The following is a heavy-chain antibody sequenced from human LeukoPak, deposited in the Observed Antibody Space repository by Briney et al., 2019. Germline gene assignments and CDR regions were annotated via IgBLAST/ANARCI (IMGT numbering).Heavy chain of an antibody. CDR1: GYSISSGYY. D-gene: IGHD1-26*01. Sequence: SETLSLTCTVSGYSISSGYYWGWIRQPPGKGLEWIGSTYHSGSTYYNPSLKSRVTISVDTSKNQFSLKLSSVTAADTAVYYCARDSGSYYAQYYFDYWGQGTLVTVSS. J-gene: IGHJ4*02. V-gene: IGHV4-38-2*02. CDR3: ARDSGSYYAQYYFDY. CDR2: TYHSGST.